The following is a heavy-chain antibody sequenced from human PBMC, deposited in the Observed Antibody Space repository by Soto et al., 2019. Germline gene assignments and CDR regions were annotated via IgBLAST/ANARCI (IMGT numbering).Heavy chain of an antibody. CDR3: ARGMSTPGVDF. Sequence: EVHLVESGGGLVQPGGSLRLSCAASGFTFSNYWMNWVRQAPGKGLEWVANINEDGTGKSYVDSVKGRFTISRDNAKNSLYLQMNSLRAEDTAVYFCARGMSTPGVDFWGQGTLVTVS. V-gene: IGHV3-7*03. CDR2: INEDGTGK. CDR1: GFTFSNYW. J-gene: IGHJ4*02. D-gene: IGHD2-15*01.